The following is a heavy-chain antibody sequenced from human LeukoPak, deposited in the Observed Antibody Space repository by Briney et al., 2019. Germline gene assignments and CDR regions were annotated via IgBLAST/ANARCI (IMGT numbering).Heavy chain of an antibody. J-gene: IGHJ5*02. CDR2: IFYTGNT. V-gene: IGHV4-39*01. D-gene: IGHD3-22*01. CDR3: ARQSSGYYYGWFDP. CDR1: GGSILDSTYY. Sequence: SETLSLTCTVSGGSILDSTYYWAWIGQPPGKGREWIATIFYTGNTHYNPSLKSRVTMSVDTVKNQFSLNLNSVTAADTAVYYCARQSSGYYYGWFDPWGQGTLVTVSS.